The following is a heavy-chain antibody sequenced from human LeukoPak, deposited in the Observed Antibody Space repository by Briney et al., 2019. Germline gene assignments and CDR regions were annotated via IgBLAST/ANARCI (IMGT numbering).Heavy chain of an antibody. D-gene: IGHD3-22*01. J-gene: IGHJ3*02. V-gene: IGHV3-43*02. CDR1: GFTFDDYA. Sequence: QPGGSLRLSCAASGFTFDDYAMHWVRQAPGKGLEWVSLISGDGGSTYHADSVKGRFTISRDNSKNSLYLQMNSLRTEDTALYYCAKSGDSSGLDAFDIWGQGTMVTVSS. CDR3: AKSGDSSGLDAFDI. CDR2: ISGDGGST.